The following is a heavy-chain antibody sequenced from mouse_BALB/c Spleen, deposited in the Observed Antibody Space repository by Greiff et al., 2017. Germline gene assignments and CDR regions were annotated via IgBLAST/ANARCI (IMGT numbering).Heavy chain of an antibody. J-gene: IGHJ2*01. CDR3: ARGHITTATTYFDY. CDR1: GFTFSCCA. D-gene: IGHD1-2*01. CDR2: ISSGGST. Sequence: EVQLVESGGGLVKPGGSLKLSCAASGFTFSCCAMSWVRQTPEKRLEWVASISSGGSTYYPDSVKGRFTISRDNARNILYLQMSSLRSEDTAMYYCARGHITTATTYFDYWGQGTTLTVSA. V-gene: IGHV5-6-5*01.